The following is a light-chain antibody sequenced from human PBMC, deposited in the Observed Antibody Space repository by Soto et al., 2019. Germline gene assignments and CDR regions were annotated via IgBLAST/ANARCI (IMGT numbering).Light chain of an antibody. CDR3: QQYFRSLVE. J-gene: IGKJ1*01. V-gene: IGKV3-20*01. CDR1: QSVSARC. CDR2: ATS. Sequence: ELVLTQSPDTLSLSPGERATLSCRASQSVSARCLAWYQHRPGQAPRLLISATSTRAPGIPDRFSGSGSGTDFTLTISRLEPEDVAVYYCQQYFRSLVEFGQGTKVEIK.